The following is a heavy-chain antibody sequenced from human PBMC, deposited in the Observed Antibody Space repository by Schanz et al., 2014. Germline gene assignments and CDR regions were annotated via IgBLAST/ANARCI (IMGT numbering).Heavy chain of an antibody. CDR3: AAAGYSSIWYGGGFEY. V-gene: IGHV1-18*04. D-gene: IGHD6-13*01. CDR2: ISTYTGDT. J-gene: IGHJ4*02. CDR1: GYTFTSAG. Sequence: QVQLVQSGTEVRKPGASVNVSCKTSGYTFTSAGISWVRQAPGQGLEWMGWISTYTGDTNYALKLQGRVTMTRNTSTSTASLDLRGLRSHDTAVYYCAAAGYSSIWYGGGFEYWGQGPLVTVSS.